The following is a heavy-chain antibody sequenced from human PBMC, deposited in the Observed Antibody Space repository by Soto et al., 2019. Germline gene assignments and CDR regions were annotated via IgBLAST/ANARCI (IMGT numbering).Heavy chain of an antibody. CDR1: GFTFSSYL. V-gene: IGHV3-74*01. D-gene: IGHD6-19*01. J-gene: IGHJ6*02. CDR2: INSDGSST. Sequence: PGGSRRRSWAASGFTFSSYLMHWVRQAPGKGLVWVSRINSDGSSTSYADSVKGRFTISRDNAKNTLYLQMNSLRAEDTAVYYCAREPIYIAVAGTYYYYGMDVWGQGTTVTVSS. CDR3: AREPIYIAVAGTYYYYGMDV.